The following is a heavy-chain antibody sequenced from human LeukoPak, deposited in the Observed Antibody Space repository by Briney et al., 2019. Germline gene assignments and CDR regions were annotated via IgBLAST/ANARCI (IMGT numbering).Heavy chain of an antibody. Sequence: SETLSLTCTVSGGSISSYYWSWIRQPPGKGLEWIGYIYYSGSTNYNPSLKSRVTISVDTSKNQISLKLSSVTAADTAVYYCAREDSSSWYFDYWGQGTLVTVSS. J-gene: IGHJ4*02. D-gene: IGHD6-13*01. CDR2: IYYSGST. V-gene: IGHV4-59*01. CDR1: GGSISSYY. CDR3: AREDSSSWYFDY.